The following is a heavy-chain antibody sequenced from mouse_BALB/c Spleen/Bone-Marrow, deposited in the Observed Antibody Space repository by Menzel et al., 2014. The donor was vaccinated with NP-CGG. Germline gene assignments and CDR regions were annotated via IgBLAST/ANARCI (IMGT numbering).Heavy chain of an antibody. D-gene: IGHD2-2*01. CDR2: IDPANGNT. J-gene: IGHJ2*01. CDR3: ASYVYGYYFDY. CDR1: GFNIKDTY. V-gene: IGHV14-3*02. Sequence: VQLQQSGAELVKPGASVKLSCTASGFNIKDTYMHWVKQRPEQGLEWIGRIDPANGNTKYDPKFQGKASITAGTSSNTAYLQRSSVTSEDAAVYYCASYVYGYYFDYWGQGTTLTVSS.